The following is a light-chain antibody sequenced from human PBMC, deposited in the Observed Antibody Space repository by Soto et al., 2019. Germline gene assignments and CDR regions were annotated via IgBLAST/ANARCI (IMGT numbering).Light chain of an antibody. V-gene: IGKV3-20*01. Sequence: NMLTQSPGTLSLSPGETATLSCRATEILSPTYIAWYQQKPGQPPRLLIYGASNRATGIPDRFSGSGSGTDFRLTITRLEPEDFAVYYCQQYDNLPRTFGQGTKLEIK. CDR2: GAS. CDR1: EILSPTY. J-gene: IGKJ2*01. CDR3: QQYDNLPRT.